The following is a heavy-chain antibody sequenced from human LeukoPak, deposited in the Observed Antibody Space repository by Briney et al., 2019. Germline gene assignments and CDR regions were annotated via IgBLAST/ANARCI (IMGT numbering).Heavy chain of an antibody. CDR3: AKDLGQWLIRGFDY. Sequence: GGSLRLSCAASGFTFGSYGMHWVRQAPGKGLEWVAFIRYDGSHKYFVDSVKGRFIISRDNSKNTLFLQMNSLRAEDTAVYYCAKDLGQWLIRGFDYWGQGTLVTVSS. D-gene: IGHD6-19*01. CDR1: GFTFGSYG. V-gene: IGHV3-30*02. J-gene: IGHJ4*02. CDR2: IRYDGSHK.